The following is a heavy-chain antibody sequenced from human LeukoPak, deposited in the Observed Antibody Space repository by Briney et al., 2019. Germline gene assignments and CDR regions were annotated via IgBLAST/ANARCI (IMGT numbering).Heavy chain of an antibody. CDR1: GGSISSYY. D-gene: IGHD3-16*01. J-gene: IGHJ6*02. Sequence: SETLSLTCTVSGGSISSYYWSWIRQPPGKGLEWIGYIYYSGSTNYNPSLKSRVTISVDTSKNQFSLKLSSVTAADTAVYYCARFMIEAAGGAPYYYYGMDVWGQGTTVTVSS. CDR3: ARFMIEAAGGAPYYYYGMDV. V-gene: IGHV4-59*12. CDR2: IYYSGST.